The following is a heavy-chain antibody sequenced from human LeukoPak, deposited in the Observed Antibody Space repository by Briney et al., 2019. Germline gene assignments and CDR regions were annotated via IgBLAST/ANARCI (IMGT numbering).Heavy chain of an antibody. V-gene: IGHV1-2*02. CDR1: GYTFTGYY. Sequence: ASVKVSCKASGYTFTGYYMHWVRQAPGQGLEWMGWINPNSGGTNYAQKFQGRVTMTRDTSISTAHMELSRLRSDDTAVYYCARRVPAAWGYYGMDVWGQGTTVTVSS. CDR3: ARRVPAAWGYYGMDV. CDR2: INPNSGGT. J-gene: IGHJ6*02. D-gene: IGHD2-2*01.